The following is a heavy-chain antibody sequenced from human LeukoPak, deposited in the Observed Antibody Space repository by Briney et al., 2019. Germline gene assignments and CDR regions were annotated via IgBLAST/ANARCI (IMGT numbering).Heavy chain of an antibody. CDR2: ISSGSNCR. V-gene: IGHV3-11*06. D-gene: IGHD6-13*01. J-gene: IGHJ4*02. CDR1: GFTFSDYY. CDR3: VRTGLASAGVGEY. Sequence: PGGSLRLSCAASGFTFSDYYMGWLRQAPGKGLEWVSYISSGSNCRNYADSVKGRFTISRDNAKNSLYLQMNTLRDEDTAVYYCVRTGLASAGVGEYWGQGALVTVSS.